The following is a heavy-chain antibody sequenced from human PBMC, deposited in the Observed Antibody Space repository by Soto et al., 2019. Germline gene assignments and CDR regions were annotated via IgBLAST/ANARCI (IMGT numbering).Heavy chain of an antibody. CDR3: AKDRVITMVRVKGGMDV. CDR1: GFTSSSYG. D-gene: IGHD3-10*01. CDR2: ISYDGSNK. Sequence: GGSLRLSCAASGFTSSSYGMHWVRQAPGKGLEWVAVISYDGSNKYYADSVRGRFTISRDNSKNTLYLQMNSLRAEDTAVYYCAKDRVITMVRVKGGMDVWGQGTTVTVSS. V-gene: IGHV3-30*18. J-gene: IGHJ6*02.